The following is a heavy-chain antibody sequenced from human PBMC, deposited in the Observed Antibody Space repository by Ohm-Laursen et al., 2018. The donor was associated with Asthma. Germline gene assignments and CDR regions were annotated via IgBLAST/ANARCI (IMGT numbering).Heavy chain of an antibody. V-gene: IGHV4-31*03. J-gene: IGHJ4*02. CDR3: ARAWVDQLGNYYFDY. CDR1: GGSISSGGYF. Sequence: TLSLTCTVSGGSISSGGYFYSWIRQHPGKGLEWIGYIYYSGNTYYSPSLRSRLTISLDTSKNQFSLQLRSVTAADAAVYYCARAWVDQLGNYYFDYWGQGTLVTVSS. CDR2: IYYSGNT. D-gene: IGHD6-6*01.